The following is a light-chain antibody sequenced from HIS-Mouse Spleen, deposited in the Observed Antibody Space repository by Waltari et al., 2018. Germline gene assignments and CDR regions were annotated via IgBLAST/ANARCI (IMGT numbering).Light chain of an antibody. CDR3: QQYNNWPPT. CDR1: NIGSKS. V-gene: IGKV3-15*01. J-gene: IGKJ1*01. CDR2: GAS. Sequence: VLTQPPSVSVAPGKTARITCGGNNIGSKSVHWYQQKPGQAPRLLIYGASTRATGIPARFSGSGSGTEFTLTISSMQSEDFAVYYCQQYNNWPPTFGQGTKVEIK.